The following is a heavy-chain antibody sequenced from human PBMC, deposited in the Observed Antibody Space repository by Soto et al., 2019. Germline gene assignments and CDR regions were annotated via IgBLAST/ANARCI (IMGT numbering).Heavy chain of an antibody. V-gene: IGHV3-21*01. CDR3: ARERGYYDSSGYHYYYGMDV. D-gene: IGHD3-22*01. CDR1: GFTFSNYR. Sequence: EVELVESGGGLVKPGGSLRLSCAASGFTFSNYRMNWVRQAPGKGLEWVSSISISSTYIYYADSVKGRFTISRDNAKNSLYLQLNSLRAEDTAVYYCARERGYYDSSGYHYYYGMDVWGQGTRVTVSS. CDR2: ISISSTYI. J-gene: IGHJ6*02.